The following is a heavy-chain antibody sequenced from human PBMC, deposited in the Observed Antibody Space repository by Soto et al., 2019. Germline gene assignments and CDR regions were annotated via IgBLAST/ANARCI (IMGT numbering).Heavy chain of an antibody. CDR1: GFSLSTSGAA. J-gene: IGHJ4*02. Sequence: QINLIESGPTLVNPTQTLTLTCTFSGFSLSTSGAAVGWVRQPPGRALEWLALIYWDGDKRYRPSLKNRFTITKDTSKNQVVLTMTNMDPADTATYFCAHADNGGRRERAAFDFWGQGTLVTVSS. CDR2: IYWDGDK. V-gene: IGHV2-5*02. CDR3: AHADNGGRRERAAFDF. D-gene: IGHD2-8*01.